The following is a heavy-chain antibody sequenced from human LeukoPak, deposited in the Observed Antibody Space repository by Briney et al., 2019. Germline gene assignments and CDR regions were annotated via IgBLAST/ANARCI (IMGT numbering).Heavy chain of an antibody. D-gene: IGHD1-26*01. CDR2: IKQDGSDK. J-gene: IGHJ4*02. Sequence: GGSLRLSCAAPRFIFSHYWMSWVRQAPGKGLEWVANIKQDGSDKYYVDSVKGRFTISRDNAKNSLYLQMNSLRAEDTAVYYCARDQVGPEDWGQGTLVTVSS. V-gene: IGHV3-7*03. CDR3: ARDQVGPED. CDR1: RFIFSHYW.